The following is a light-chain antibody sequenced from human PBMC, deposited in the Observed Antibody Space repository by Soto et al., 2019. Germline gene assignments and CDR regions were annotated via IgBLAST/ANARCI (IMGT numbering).Light chain of an antibody. J-gene: IGKJ1*01. CDR1: QGLVHMDGIAY. CDR2: KVS. Sequence: DVVMTQSPLSLPVTLGQPASISCRSNQGLVHMDGIAYFSWFQQRPGRSPRRLIYKVSNRDSGVPARFSGSGSGTDFALKISRVEAEDVGVYYCMQGTHWPRTFGQGTKMDIK. V-gene: IGKV2-30*02. CDR3: MQGTHWPRT.